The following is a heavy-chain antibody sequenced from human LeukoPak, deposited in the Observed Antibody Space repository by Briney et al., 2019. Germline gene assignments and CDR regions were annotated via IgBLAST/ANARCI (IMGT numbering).Heavy chain of an antibody. V-gene: IGHV4-34*01. J-gene: IGHJ4*02. CDR3: ARAQHDYGDYVDY. Sequence: SETLSLTCAVYGGSFSGYYWSWIRHPPGKGLEWIGEINHSGSTNYNPSLKSRVTIPVDTSKNQFSLTLSSVTAADTAVYYCARAQHDYGDYVDYWGQGTLVTVSS. CDR2: INHSGST. D-gene: IGHD4-17*01. CDR1: GGSFSGYY.